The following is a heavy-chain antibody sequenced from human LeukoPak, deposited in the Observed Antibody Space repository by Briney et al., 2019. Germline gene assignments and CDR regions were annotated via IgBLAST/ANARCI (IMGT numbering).Heavy chain of an antibody. D-gene: IGHD3-22*01. J-gene: IGHJ4*02. CDR3: ATQSITLVVVISHFDY. Sequence: PGGSLRPSCAAAGLTFSNFPMHWVRQAPGKWLELVALIQDDGATTNYVYSVRGRFTISRDNSKSTVYLQMKSLKPHDTAVYYCATQSITLVVVISHFDYWGQGTLVTVSS. V-gene: IGHV3-30*02. CDR1: GLTFSNFP. CDR2: IQDDGATT.